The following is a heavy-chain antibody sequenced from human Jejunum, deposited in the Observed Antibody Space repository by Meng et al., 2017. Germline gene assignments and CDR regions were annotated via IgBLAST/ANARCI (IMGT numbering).Heavy chain of an antibody. CDR3: AHRVHLYTCSWSY. D-gene: IGHD1-1*01. V-gene: IGHV2-5*01. J-gene: IGHJ4*02. CDR1: GFSLTTGGEE. CDR2: IYWNDEK. Sequence: QVTLQESCPALVKPTQTLTLTCTFSGFSLTTGGEEGGWIRQHPGKALEWLALIYWNDEKHYSPSLKSRLTITKDTSKNQLVLTMTNMDPVDTATYYCAHRVHLYTCSWSYWGQGTLVTVSS.